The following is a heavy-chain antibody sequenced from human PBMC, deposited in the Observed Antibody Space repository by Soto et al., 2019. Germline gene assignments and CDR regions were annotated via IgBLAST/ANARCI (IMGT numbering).Heavy chain of an antibody. CDR3: ARSFHSSGWYEDAFDI. V-gene: IGHV1-18*01. J-gene: IGHJ3*02. CDR2: ISAYNGNT. D-gene: IGHD6-19*01. CDR1: GYTFTSYG. Sequence: ASVKVSCKASGYTFTSYGISWVRQAPGQGLEWMGWISAYNGNTNDAQKLQGRVTMTTDTSTSTAYMELRSLRSDDTAVYYCARSFHSSGWYEDAFDIWGQGTMVTVS.